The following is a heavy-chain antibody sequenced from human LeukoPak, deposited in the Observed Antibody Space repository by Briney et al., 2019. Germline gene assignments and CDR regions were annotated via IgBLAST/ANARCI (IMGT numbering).Heavy chain of an antibody. Sequence: GAXRLSCAASGFTFSDYYMTWIRQAPGKGLEWVSYISSRGSTIYYADSVKGGFTISRDNAKNSLYLQMNSLRAEDTAVYYCARRVVTAIRDAFDIWGQGTMVTVSS. CDR2: ISSRGSTI. D-gene: IGHD2-21*02. CDR1: GFTFSDYY. CDR3: ARRVVTAIRDAFDI. V-gene: IGHV3-11*01. J-gene: IGHJ3*02.